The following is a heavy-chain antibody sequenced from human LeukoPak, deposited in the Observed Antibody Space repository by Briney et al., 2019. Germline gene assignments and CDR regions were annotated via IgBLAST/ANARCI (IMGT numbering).Heavy chain of an antibody. CDR3: ARGRTYNPI. J-gene: IGHJ3*02. Sequence: PSETLFLTCTVHGGPISGYYWSWIRQPPGKGLEWVGYIDNSGSTYYNPSLKSHVTISIAPSKNLCSLRLRSVTAADTAVYYCARGRTYNPIWGRGTMVTVSS. CDR1: GGPISGYY. CDR2: IDNSGST. D-gene: IGHD5-24*01. V-gene: IGHV4-4*08.